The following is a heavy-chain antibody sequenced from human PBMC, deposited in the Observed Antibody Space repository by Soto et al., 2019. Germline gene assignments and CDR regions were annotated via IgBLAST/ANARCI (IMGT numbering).Heavy chain of an antibody. CDR3: ARDGHGDSAFQH. D-gene: IGHD2-21*01. J-gene: IGHJ1*01. Sequence: ATGQRLEWMGWINAGNGNTKYSQKFRGSVTITRDTSASTAYMELSSLRSEDTAVYYCARDGHGDSAFQHWGQGTLVTVSS. CDR2: INAGNGNT. V-gene: IGHV1-3*01.